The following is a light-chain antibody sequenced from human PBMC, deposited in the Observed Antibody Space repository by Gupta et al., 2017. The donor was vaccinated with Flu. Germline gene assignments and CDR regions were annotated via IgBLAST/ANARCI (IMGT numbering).Light chain of an antibody. CDR3: KVWDTSSGNSWV. CDR2: DDS. J-gene: IGLJ3*02. V-gene: IGLV3-21*03. CDR1: NIDSKS. Sequence: APGKTARITCEVNNIDSKSVHWYQQRPGQAPVLAVYDDSYRPSGIPERFSGSNSGNTATLTVSGVESGEEADYYCKVWDTSSGNSWVFGGGTKLTVL.